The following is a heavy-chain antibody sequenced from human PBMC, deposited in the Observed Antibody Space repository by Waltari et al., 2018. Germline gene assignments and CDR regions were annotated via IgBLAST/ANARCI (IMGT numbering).Heavy chain of an antibody. CDR1: GGTFSSYA. Sequence: QVQLVQSGAEVKKPGSSVKVSCKASGGTFSSYALSWVRQAPGHGLEWMGRIIPIFGTANYAQKFQGRVTITADKSTSTAYMELSSLRSEDTAVYYCARAGFGRYYDSSGYLHDYWGQGTLVTVSS. CDR3: ARAGFGRYYDSSGYLHDY. CDR2: IIPIFGTA. D-gene: IGHD3-22*01. J-gene: IGHJ4*02. V-gene: IGHV1-69*08.